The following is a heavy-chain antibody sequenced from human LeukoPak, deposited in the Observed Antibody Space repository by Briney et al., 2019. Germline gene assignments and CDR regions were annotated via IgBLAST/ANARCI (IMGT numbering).Heavy chain of an antibody. V-gene: IGHV3-30*04. J-gene: IGHJ5*02. CDR2: ISCDGSYK. CDR3: ARDGAGYCSRTSCYGSWFDP. Sequence: GGSLRLSCAASGFTFSSYAMHWVRQAPGKGLEWVALISCDGSYKCYADSVKGRFTVSRDNSKNTLYLQMNSLRAEDTAVYYCARDGAGYCSRTSCYGSWFDPWGQGTLVTVS. CDR1: GFTFSSYA. D-gene: IGHD2-2*01.